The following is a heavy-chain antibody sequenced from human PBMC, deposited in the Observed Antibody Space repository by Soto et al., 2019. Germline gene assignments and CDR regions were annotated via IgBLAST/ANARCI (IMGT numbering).Heavy chain of an antibody. CDR1: GFTFSSNW. CDR2: ISRDGSSI. Sequence: GGSPRLSCVASGFTFSSNWMHWVRQAPGKGLLWVSRISRDGSSISYADSVKGRFTVSRDNARNTQYLQMNSLRAEDTAMYYCVRIDYGSYPHWGQGTLVTVSS. D-gene: IGHD3-10*01. J-gene: IGHJ1*01. V-gene: IGHV3-74*01. CDR3: VRIDYGSYPH.